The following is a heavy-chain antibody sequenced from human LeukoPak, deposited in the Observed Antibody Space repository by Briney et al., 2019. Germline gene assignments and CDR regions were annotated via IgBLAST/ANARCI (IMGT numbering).Heavy chain of an antibody. V-gene: IGHV3-30*04. J-gene: IGHJ4*02. CDR1: GFPFSSHS. CDR3: AREDSGSSLDY. CDR2: ISYDGSNK. Sequence: GGSLRLSCAASGFPFSSHSMHWVRKAPGKGLEWVSVISYDGSNKYYADSVRGRFTISRDISKNTLYLQMNILRPEDTSVYYCAREDSGSSLDYWGQGTLVTVSS. D-gene: IGHD1-26*01.